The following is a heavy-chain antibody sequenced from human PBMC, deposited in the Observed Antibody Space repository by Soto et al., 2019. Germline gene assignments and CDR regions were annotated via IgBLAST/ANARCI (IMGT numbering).Heavy chain of an antibody. Sequence: SETLSLTCTVSGGSISSSSYYWGWIRQPPGKGLEWIGSIYYSGSTYYNPSLKSRVTISVDTSKNQFSLKLSSVTAADTAVYYCGTTTVTTRGQDNWGQGTLVTVSS. D-gene: IGHD4-17*01. J-gene: IGHJ4*02. CDR2: IYYSGST. CDR3: GTTTVTTRGQDN. V-gene: IGHV4-39*01. CDR1: GGSISSSSYY.